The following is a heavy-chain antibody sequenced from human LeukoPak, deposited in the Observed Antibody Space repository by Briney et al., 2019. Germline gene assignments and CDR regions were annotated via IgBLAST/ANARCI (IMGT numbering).Heavy chain of an antibody. CDR1: GFTFSNYW. V-gene: IGHV3-7*01. CDR2: INQGGSEK. J-gene: IGHJ4*02. Sequence: GGSLRLSCAASGFTFSNYWMIWVRQAPGKGPEWVADINQGGSEKYYIDSVKGRFTISRDNAKNSLYLQMNSLRAEDTAVYYCAREQWLDSNFDYWGQGTLVTVSS. CDR3: AREQWLDSNFDY. D-gene: IGHD6-19*01.